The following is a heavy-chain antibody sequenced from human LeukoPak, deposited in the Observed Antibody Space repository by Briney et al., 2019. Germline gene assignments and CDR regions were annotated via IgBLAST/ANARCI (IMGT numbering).Heavy chain of an antibody. V-gene: IGHV4-39*01. CDR1: GGSISSSSYY. Sequence: SETLSLTCTVSGGSISSSSYYWGWIRQPPGKGLEWIGSIYYSGSTYYNPSLKSRVTISVDTSKNQFSLKLSSVTAADTAVYYCARHSARSYWIHNWFDPWGQGTLVTVSS. CDR3: ARHSARSYWIHNWFDP. CDR2: IYYSGST. J-gene: IGHJ5*02. D-gene: IGHD1-26*01.